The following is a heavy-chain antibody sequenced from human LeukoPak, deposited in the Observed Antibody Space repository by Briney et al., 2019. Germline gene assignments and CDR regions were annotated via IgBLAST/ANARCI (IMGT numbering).Heavy chain of an antibody. CDR1: GGSIGSYY. CDR3: ARSGELHAFDI. D-gene: IGHD1-26*01. Sequence: SETLSLTCTVSGGSIGSYYWSWIRQPAGKGLEWIGRIYTSGSTNYNPSLESRVTMSVDTSKNQFSLKLSSVTAADTAVYYCARSGELHAFDIWGQGTMVTVSS. J-gene: IGHJ3*02. V-gene: IGHV4-4*07. CDR2: IYTSGST.